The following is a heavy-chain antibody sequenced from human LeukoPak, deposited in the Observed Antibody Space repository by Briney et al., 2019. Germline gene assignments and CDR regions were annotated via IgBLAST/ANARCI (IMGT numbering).Heavy chain of an antibody. D-gene: IGHD3-10*01. Sequence: ASVTVSCKASGYTFTSYYMHWVRQAPGQGLEWMGIINPSGGSTSYAQKFQGRVTMTRDTSTSTVYMELSSLRSEDTAVYYCARDISLLLWFGESAPAGLYFDYWGQGTLVIVSS. CDR1: GYTFTSYY. V-gene: IGHV1-46*01. CDR2: INPSGGST. J-gene: IGHJ4*02. CDR3: ARDISLLLWFGESAPAGLYFDY.